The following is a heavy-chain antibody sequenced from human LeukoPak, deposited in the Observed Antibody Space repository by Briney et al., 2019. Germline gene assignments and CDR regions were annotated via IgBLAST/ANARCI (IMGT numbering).Heavy chain of an antibody. CDR1: GYTFTSYG. J-gene: IGHJ6*02. D-gene: IGHD6-6*01. CDR3: ARPYSSSPDHYYYYGMDV. V-gene: IGHV1-69*13. CDR2: IIPIFGTA. Sequence: GASVKVSCKASGYTFTSYGISWVRQAPGQGLEWMGGIIPIFGTANYAQKFQGRVTITADESTSTAYMELSSLRSEDTAVYYCARPYSSSPDHYYYYGMDVWGQGTTVTVSS.